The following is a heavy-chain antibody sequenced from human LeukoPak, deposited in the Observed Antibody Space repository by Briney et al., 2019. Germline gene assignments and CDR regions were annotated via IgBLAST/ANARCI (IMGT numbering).Heavy chain of an antibody. CDR1: GYTFTSYG. CDR3: AAGDYYDSSGYHYDAFDI. V-gene: IGHV1-18*01. D-gene: IGHD3-22*01. J-gene: IGHJ3*02. Sequence: GASVKVSCKASGYTFTSYGISWVPQAPGQGLEWMGWISAYNGNTNYAQKLQGRVTMTTDTSTSTAYMELSSLRSEDTAVYYCAAGDYYDSSGYHYDAFDIWGQGTMVTVSS. CDR2: ISAYNGNT.